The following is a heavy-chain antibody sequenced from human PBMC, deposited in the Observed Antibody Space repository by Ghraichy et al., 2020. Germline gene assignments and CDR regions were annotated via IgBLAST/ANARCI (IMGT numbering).Heavy chain of an antibody. V-gene: IGHV3-7*01. D-gene: IGHD3-16*01. Sequence: LSLTCAASGFTYSSYWMSWVRQAPGKGLEWVANIKQDGSEKYYVDSVKGRFTISRDNAKNSLYLQMNSLRAEDTAVYYCARDPGPYVAGLSGWGQGTTVTVSS. CDR2: IKQDGSEK. CDR1: GFTYSSYW. J-gene: IGHJ6*02. CDR3: ARDPGPYVAGLSG.